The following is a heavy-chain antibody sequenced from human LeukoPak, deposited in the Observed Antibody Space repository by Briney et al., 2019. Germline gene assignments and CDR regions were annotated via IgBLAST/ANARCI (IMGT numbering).Heavy chain of an antibody. J-gene: IGHJ4*02. CDR1: GFTFSNTW. Sequence: PGGSLRLSCTASGFTFSNTWMSWVRQAPGKGLEWVGRIRSKTDGGTTDYAAPVKGRFTISRDDSKNTLYLQMNSLIIEDTAVYFCTTEYYGSLNYWGQGTLVTVSS. CDR2: IRSKTDGGTT. V-gene: IGHV3-15*01. CDR3: TTEYYGSLNY. D-gene: IGHD1-26*01.